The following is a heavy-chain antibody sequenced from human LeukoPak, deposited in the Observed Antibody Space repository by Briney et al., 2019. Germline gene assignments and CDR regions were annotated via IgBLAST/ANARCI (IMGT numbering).Heavy chain of an antibody. D-gene: IGHD2-15*01. J-gene: IGHJ4*02. CDR3: ARGTYCSGGSCYSKPGDY. V-gene: IGHV3-30-3*01. CDR2: ISYDGSNK. Sequence: GGSLRLSCAASGFTFSSYAMTWVRQAPGKGLEWVAVISYDGSNKYYADSVKGRFTISRDNSKNTLYLQMNSLRAEDTAVYYCARGTYCSGGSCYSKPGDYWGQGTLVTVSS. CDR1: GFTFSSYA.